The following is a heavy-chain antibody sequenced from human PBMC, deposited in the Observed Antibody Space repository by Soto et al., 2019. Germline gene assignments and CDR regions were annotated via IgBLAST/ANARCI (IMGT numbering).Heavy chain of an antibody. CDR2: IFYSGNT. CDR1: GDSIGGSNFY. D-gene: IGHD3-3*01. J-gene: IGHJ5*02. Sequence: SETLSLTCTVSGDSIGGSNFYWGWLRQPPGKGLEWIGSIFYSGNTYYNPPLKSRVIMSVDTSKNQLSLRLNSVTAADTAVYYCARTGRIAIFEVVTEFDPWGPGTLVTVSS. V-gene: IGHV4-39*01. CDR3: ARTGRIAIFEVVTEFDP.